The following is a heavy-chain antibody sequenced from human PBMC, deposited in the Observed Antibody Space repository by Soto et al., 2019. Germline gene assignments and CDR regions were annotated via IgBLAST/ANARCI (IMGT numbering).Heavy chain of an antibody. Sequence: QVQLQESGPGLVKPSQTLSLTCTVSGGSISSGGYYWSWIRQHPGKGLEWIGYIYYSGSTYYNPSLKSRVTISVDTSKNQFSLKLSAVTAADTAVYYCGRKKYYYDSRGYYQAYFDYWGQGTLVTVSS. V-gene: IGHV4-31*03. CDR2: IYYSGST. J-gene: IGHJ4*02. D-gene: IGHD3-22*01. CDR1: GGSISSGGYY. CDR3: GRKKYYYDSRGYYQAYFDY.